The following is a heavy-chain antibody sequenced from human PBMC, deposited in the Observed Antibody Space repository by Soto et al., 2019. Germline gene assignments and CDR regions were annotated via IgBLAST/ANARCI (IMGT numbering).Heavy chain of an antibody. CDR2: ISSSSSYI. J-gene: IGHJ6*02. D-gene: IGHD2-2*01. CDR3: AREPIVVVPAATPLYYYYGMDV. Sequence: GSLRLSCAASGFTFSSYSMNWVRQAPGKGLEWVSSISSSSSYIYYADSVKGRFTISRDNAKNSLYLQMNSLRAEDTAVYYCAREPIVVVPAATPLYYYYGMDVWGQGTTVTVSS. CDR1: GFTFSSYS. V-gene: IGHV3-21*01.